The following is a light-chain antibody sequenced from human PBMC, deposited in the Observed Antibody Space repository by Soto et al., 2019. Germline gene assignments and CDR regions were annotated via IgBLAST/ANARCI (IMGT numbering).Light chain of an antibody. CDR3: AAWDDSISGLVV. Sequence: QAVVTQPPSASGTPGQRVTISCSGSSSNIGSNYVYWYQQLTGTAPKLLIYRNNQRPSGVPDRFSGSKSGTSASLAIRGLRSEDEADYYCAAWDDSISGLVVFGGGTQLTVL. V-gene: IGLV1-47*01. J-gene: IGLJ2*01. CDR2: RNN. CDR1: SSNIGSNY.